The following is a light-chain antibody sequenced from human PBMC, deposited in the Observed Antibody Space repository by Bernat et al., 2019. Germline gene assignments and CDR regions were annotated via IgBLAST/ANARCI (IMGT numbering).Light chain of an antibody. CDR1: SSNIGSNY. J-gene: IGLJ3*02. CDR3: AAWDDSLTGRV. CDR2: SNN. Sequence: QSVVTQPPSASGTPGQRVTISCSGSSSNIGSNYVYWYQQVPGTAPKLLIYSNNQRPSGVPDRFSGSKSGTSASLAISGLRSEDEADYYCAAWDDSLTGRVFGGETKLTVL. V-gene: IGLV1-47*02.